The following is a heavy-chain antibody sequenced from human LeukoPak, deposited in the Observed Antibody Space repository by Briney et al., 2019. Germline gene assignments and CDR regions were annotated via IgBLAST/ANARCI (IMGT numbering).Heavy chain of an antibody. V-gene: IGHV4-30-2*01. CDR1: GGSISSGGYY. CDR3: ARADYGDNNWFDP. J-gene: IGHJ5*02. Sequence: PSETQSLTCTVSGGSISSGGYYWSWIRQPPGKGLEWIGYIYHSGSTYYNPSLKSRVTISVDRSKNQFSLKLSSVTAADTAVYYCARADYGDNNWFDPWGQGTLVTVSS. CDR2: IYHSGST. D-gene: IGHD4-17*01.